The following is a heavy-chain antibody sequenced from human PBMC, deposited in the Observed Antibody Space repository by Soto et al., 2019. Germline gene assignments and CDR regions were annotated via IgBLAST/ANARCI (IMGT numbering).Heavy chain of an antibody. D-gene: IGHD2-2*01. Sequence: QVQLVQSGADVKKPGASVKVSCKASGYTFTSYGISWVRQAPGQGLAWVGWISPYNGDTNHAQNLHGQVSMTTDTFTNTAHMELRSLISDDTAVYYCARATQLSDRGVRGLFGPWGQRTLVTVSS. V-gene: IGHV1-18*01. J-gene: IGHJ5*02. CDR1: GYTFTSYG. CDR2: ISPYNGDT. CDR3: ARATQLSDRGVRGLFGP.